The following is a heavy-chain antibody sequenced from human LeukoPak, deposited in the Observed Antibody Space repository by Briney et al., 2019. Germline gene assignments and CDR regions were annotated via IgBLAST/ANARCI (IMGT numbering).Heavy chain of an antibody. Sequence: SETLSLTCSVSGNSISSGYYWGWVRQPPREGLEWIGSICHSGTTHYNPSLKSRVTISVDTSKNRFSLKLTSVTAADTAVYYCARSSGNYEFWSGYSFWGQGTLVTVSS. J-gene: IGHJ4*02. CDR1: GNSISSGYY. CDR3: ARSSGNYEFWSGYSF. D-gene: IGHD3-3*01. V-gene: IGHV4-38-2*02. CDR2: ICHSGTT.